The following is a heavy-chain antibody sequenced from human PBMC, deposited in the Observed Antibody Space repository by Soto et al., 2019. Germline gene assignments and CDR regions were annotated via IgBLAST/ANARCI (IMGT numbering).Heavy chain of an antibody. V-gene: IGHV4-59*01. D-gene: IGHD1-1*01. Sequence: PSETLSLTCTVSGASIINYYWAWIRQSPGGGLESIGYVSNTATTTYNPSLKNRVTISVDASKSQFYLKLRSVTAADTAVYYFAKMTRGYTFGHRVFDIWADGTMVPVS. J-gene: IGHJ3*02. CDR1: GASIINYY. CDR3: AKMTRGYTFGHRVFDI. CDR2: VSNTATT.